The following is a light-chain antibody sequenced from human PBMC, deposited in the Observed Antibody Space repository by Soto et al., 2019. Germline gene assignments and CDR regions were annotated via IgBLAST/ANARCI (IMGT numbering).Light chain of an antibody. CDR1: QSIRTS. J-gene: IGKJ5*01. CDR3: QKRNVWPPIT. CDR2: DAS. Sequence: EVVLTQSPATLSLSPGERATLSCRASQSIRTSLAWYQQKPGQAPRLVIFDASNRANGVPARFGGSGSGTDFTLTINRLEPEDFAVYYCQKRNVWPPITFGQGTRLEIK. V-gene: IGKV3-11*01.